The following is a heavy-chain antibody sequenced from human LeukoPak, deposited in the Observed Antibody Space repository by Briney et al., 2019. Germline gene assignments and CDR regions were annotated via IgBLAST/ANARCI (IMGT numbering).Heavy chain of an antibody. CDR3: ARETGGNWNRIDY. J-gene: IGHJ4*02. CDR1: GFTVSSNY. D-gene: IGHD1/OR15-1a*01. CDR2: IYSGGST. Sequence: GGSLRLSCAASGFTVSSNYMSWVRQAPGKGLEWVSVIYSGGSTYYADSVKGRFTISRDNSKNTLYLQMNSLRAEGTAVYYCARETGGNWNRIDYWGQGTLVTVSS. V-gene: IGHV3-53*01.